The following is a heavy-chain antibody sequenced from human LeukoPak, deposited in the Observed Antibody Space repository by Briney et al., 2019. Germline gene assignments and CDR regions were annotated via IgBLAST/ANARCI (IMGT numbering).Heavy chain of an antibody. CDR2: IYHSGST. D-gene: IGHD6-6*01. J-gene: IGHJ6*04. CDR1: GYSISSGYY. Sequence: SETLSLTCTVSGYSISSGYYWGWIRQPPGKGLEWIGSIYHSGSTYYNPSLKSRATISVDTSKNQFSLKLSSVTAADTAVYYCAREMEEAYSSSPQGFLDVWGKGTTVTVSS. CDR3: AREMEEAYSSSPQGFLDV. V-gene: IGHV4-38-2*02.